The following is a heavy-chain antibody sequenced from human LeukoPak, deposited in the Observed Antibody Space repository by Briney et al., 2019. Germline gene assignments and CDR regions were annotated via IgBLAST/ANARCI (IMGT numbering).Heavy chain of an antibody. D-gene: IGHD5-24*01. CDR1: GYTFTSYD. CDR2: MNPNSGKT. J-gene: IGHJ4*02. V-gene: IGHV1-8*03. Sequence: ASVKVSCKASGYTFTSYDINWVRQATGQGLEWMGWMNPNSGKTGYAQKFQGRVTITRNTSISTAYMELSSLRSEDTAVYYCARKGRDGYNFGYWGQGTLVTVSS. CDR3: ARKGRDGYNFGY.